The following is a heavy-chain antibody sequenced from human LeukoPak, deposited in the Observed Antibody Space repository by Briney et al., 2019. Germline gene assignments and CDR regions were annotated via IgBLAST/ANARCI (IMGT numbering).Heavy chain of an antibody. J-gene: IGHJ4*02. D-gene: IGHD1-26*01. Sequence: GGSLRLSCSASRFTFTNAWMRWVRQAPGKGLEWVGRIKSKTDGGTTDYAAAVKGRFSISRDDSKNTLYLQMNSLKSEDTAVYYCQGGRLWGQGTLVTVSS. CDR2: IKSKTDGGTT. CDR3: QGGRL. V-gene: IGHV3-15*01. CDR1: RFTFTNAW.